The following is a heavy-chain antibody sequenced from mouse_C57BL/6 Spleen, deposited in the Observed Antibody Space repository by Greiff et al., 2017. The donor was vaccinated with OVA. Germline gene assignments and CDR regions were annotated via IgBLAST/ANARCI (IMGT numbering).Heavy chain of an antibody. V-gene: IGHV1-15*01. CDR1: GYTFTDYE. Sequence: VQLQQSGAELVRPGASVTLSCKASGYTFTDYEMHWVKQTPVHGLEWIGAIDPETGGTAYNQKFKGKAILTADKSSSTAYMELRSLTSEDSAVYYCTYDGYYYFDYWGQGTTLTVSS. D-gene: IGHD2-3*01. CDR2: IDPETGGT. J-gene: IGHJ2*01. CDR3: TYDGYYYFDY.